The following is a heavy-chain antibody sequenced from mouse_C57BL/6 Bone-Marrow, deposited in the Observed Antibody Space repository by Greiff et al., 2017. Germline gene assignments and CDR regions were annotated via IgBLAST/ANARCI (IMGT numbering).Heavy chain of an antibody. J-gene: IGHJ3*01. Sequence: QVQLKQSGAELVRPGASVTLSCKASGYTFTDYEMHWVKQTPVHGLEWIGAIDPETGGTAYNQKFKGKAILTADKSSSTAYMELRSLTSEDSAVYYCTRWLQGWFAYWGQGTLVTVSA. V-gene: IGHV1-15*01. D-gene: IGHD2-2*01. CDR3: TRWLQGWFAY. CDR2: IDPETGGT. CDR1: GYTFTDYE.